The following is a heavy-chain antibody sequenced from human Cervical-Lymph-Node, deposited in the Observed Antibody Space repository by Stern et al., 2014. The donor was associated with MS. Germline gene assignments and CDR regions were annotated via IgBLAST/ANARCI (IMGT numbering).Heavy chain of an antibody. CDR1: GFTFSSYG. CDR3: ARDYEDTSMLFDH. CDR2: ISYDGNHK. Sequence: VQLVESGGAVVQPGRSLRLSCAASGFTFSSYGMHWVRQAPGNGLAWGTVISYDGNHKYYAASVKGRFTISRDNSKNTLHLQMNSVTPDDTAIYYCARDYEDTSMLFDHWGQGTLVTVSS. J-gene: IGHJ4*02. D-gene: IGHD2-8*01. V-gene: IGHV3-30*03.